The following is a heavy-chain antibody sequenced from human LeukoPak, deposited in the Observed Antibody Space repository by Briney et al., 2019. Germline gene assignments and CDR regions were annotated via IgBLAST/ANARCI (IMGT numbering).Heavy chain of an antibody. J-gene: IGHJ5*02. CDR1: GFSFSSYG. Sequence: GGSLRLSCAASGFSFSSYGMHWVRQAPGKGLEWVAVISYDGSNKYYADSVKGRFTISRDNSKNTLYLQMNSLRAEGTAVYYCAKRVYYDILTGSPFDPWGQGTLVTVSS. CDR3: AKRVYYDILTGSPFDP. D-gene: IGHD3-9*01. V-gene: IGHV3-30*18. CDR2: ISYDGSNK.